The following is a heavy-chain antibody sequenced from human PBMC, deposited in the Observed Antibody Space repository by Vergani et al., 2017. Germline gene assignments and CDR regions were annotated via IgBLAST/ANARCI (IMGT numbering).Heavy chain of an antibody. CDR1: GASINNDFYY. D-gene: IGHD2/OR15-2a*01. Sequence: QVQLQESGPGLVKPSQTLSLTCTVSGASINNDFYYWHWIRQPAEKGLDWIGRIYVSGITDYNSYLQIRVSMSVDTSKNQFALPLTSVTAADTSVYYCARDNKKIRPRAFDLWGPGAMVTVS. CDR3: ARDNKKIRPRAFDL. J-gene: IGHJ3*01. CDR2: IYVSGIT. V-gene: IGHV4-61*02.